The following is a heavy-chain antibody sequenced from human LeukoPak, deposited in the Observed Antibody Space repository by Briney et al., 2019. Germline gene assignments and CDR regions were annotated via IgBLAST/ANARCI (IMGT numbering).Heavy chain of an antibody. CDR2: IYHSGST. J-gene: IGHJ4*02. Sequence: SETLSLTCAVSGYSISSGYYWGWIRQPPGKGLEWIGSIYHSGSTYYNPSLKSRVTISVDTSKNQFSLKLSSVTAADTAVYYCARDWYGDYGIGLGYFDYWGQGTLVTVSS. CDR1: GYSISSGYY. V-gene: IGHV4-38-2*02. CDR3: ARDWYGDYGIGLGYFDY. D-gene: IGHD4-17*01.